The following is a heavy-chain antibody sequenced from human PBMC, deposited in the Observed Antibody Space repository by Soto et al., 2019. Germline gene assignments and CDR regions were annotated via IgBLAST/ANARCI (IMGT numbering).Heavy chain of an antibody. CDR1: GFSFKNAW. J-gene: IGHJ4*01. Sequence: EVELVESGGGLVKPGGSLTLSCAASGFSFKNAWMNWVRQAPGKGLEWVGRIKNKNDGGTTDYAAFVKGRFTISRAASENSLYLHMNGLKTEDTGVYFCTGLWFGEIYNYWGQGSLVTVSS. CDR3: TGLWFGEIYNY. V-gene: IGHV3-15*07. CDR2: IKNKNDGGTT. D-gene: IGHD3-10*01.